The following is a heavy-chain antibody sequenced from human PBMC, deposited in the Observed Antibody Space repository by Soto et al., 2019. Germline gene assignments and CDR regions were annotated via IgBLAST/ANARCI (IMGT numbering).Heavy chain of an antibody. D-gene: IGHD2-15*01. V-gene: IGHV3-21*01. CDR3: ASSGGILSGNDY. Sequence: EVQLVESGGGLVKPGGSLRLSCAASGFTFSSYSMNWVRQAPGKGLEWVSSISSSSSYIYYADSVKGRFTISRDNAKNSLYLHMNSLRAEDTAVYYCASSGGILSGNDYWGQGTLVTVSS. CDR2: ISSSSSYI. J-gene: IGHJ4*02. CDR1: GFTFSSYS.